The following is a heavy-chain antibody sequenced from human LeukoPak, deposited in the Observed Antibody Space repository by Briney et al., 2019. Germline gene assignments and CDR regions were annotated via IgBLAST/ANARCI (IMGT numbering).Heavy chain of an antibody. V-gene: IGHV1-2*02. D-gene: IGHD4-11*01. CDR1: GYTFTSYG. J-gene: IGHJ6*03. CDR2: INPNSGGT. Sequence: ASVKVSCKASGYTFTSYGISWVRQAPGQGLEWMGWINPNSGGTNYAQKFQGRVTMTRDTSISTAYMELSRLRSDDTAVYYCARAPTVTAYYYYYMDVWGKGTTVTVSS. CDR3: ARAPTVTAYYYYYMDV.